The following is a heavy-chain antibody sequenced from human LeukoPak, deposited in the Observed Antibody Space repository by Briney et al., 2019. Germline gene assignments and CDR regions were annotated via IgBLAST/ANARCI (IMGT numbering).Heavy chain of an antibody. CDR1: GYTFTSYA. CDR3: ARAVPVIRRGYCSGGSCSMNWFDP. Sequence: ASVKVSRKASGYTFTSYAMHWVRQAPGQRLEWMGWINAGNGNTKYSQKFQGRVTITRDTSASTAYMELSGLRSEDTAVYYCARAVPVIRRGYCSGGSCSMNWFDPWGQGTLVTVSS. J-gene: IGHJ5*02. D-gene: IGHD2-15*01. CDR2: INAGNGNT. V-gene: IGHV1-3*01.